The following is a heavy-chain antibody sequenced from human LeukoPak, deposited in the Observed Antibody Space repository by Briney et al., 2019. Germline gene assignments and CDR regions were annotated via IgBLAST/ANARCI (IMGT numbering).Heavy chain of an antibody. CDR3: ATDRL. CDR1: GFTFSNYW. Sequence: GGSLRLSCAASGFTFSNYWIHWVRQAPGKGLLWVSRIKSDGSSTDYADSVKGRFTISRDNAKNTVYLQMNSLRVEDTAVYYCATDRLWGQGTLVTVSS. D-gene: IGHD6-25*01. CDR2: IKSDGSST. J-gene: IGHJ4*02. V-gene: IGHV3-74*01.